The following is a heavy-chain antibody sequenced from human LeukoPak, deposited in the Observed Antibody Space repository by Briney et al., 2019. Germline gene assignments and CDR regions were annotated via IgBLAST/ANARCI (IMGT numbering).Heavy chain of an antibody. D-gene: IGHD4-17*01. CDR2: ISSSSTTI. Sequence: GGSLRLSCAASGFTFSSYEMNWVRQAPGKGLEWVSYISSSSTTIYYADSVKGRFTISRDNAKNSLYLQMHSLRDDDTAVYYCARDPRDYGDFTGDYWGQGTLVTVSS. CDR1: GFTFSSYE. J-gene: IGHJ4*02. V-gene: IGHV3-48*02. CDR3: ARDPRDYGDFTGDY.